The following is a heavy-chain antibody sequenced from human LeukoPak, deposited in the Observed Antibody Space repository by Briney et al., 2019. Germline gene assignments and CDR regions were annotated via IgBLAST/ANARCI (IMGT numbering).Heavy chain of an antibody. Sequence: PGGSLRLSCAASGLTFSSYAMSWVRQAPGKGLEWVSAISGSGVSTDYADSVKGRFTISRDNSKNTLYLQMNSLSAEDTALYYCAKAPIGGYPWYWGQGTLVTVSS. V-gene: IGHV3-23*01. CDR2: ISGSGVST. CDR1: GLTFSSYA. J-gene: IGHJ4*02. D-gene: IGHD5-12*01. CDR3: AKAPIGGYPWY.